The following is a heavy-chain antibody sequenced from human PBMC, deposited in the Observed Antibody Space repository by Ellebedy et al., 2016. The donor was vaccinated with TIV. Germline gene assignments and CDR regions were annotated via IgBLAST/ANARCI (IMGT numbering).Heavy chain of an antibody. CDR1: GFTFSSNW. J-gene: IGHJ4*02. D-gene: IGHD1-26*01. CDR3: ARDGIVGGQTEYYFDS. V-gene: IGHV3-74*01. Sequence: PGGSLRLSCAASGFTFSSNWMHWVRQAPGKGLVWVSRINSDGSRSTYADSVKGRFTISRDNAKNTLYVQMNSLRAEDTAVYYCARDGIVGGQTEYYFDSWGQGTLVTVSS. CDR2: INSDGSRS.